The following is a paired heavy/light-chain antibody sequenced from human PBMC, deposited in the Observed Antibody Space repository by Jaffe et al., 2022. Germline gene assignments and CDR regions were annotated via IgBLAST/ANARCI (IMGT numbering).Heavy chain of an antibody. CDR2: ISGSGGRT. J-gene: IGHJ6*03. CDR3: ARVGSSSYEDYFNFMDV. D-gene: IGHD6-13*01. V-gene: IGHV3-23*01. CDR1: GFTFSSYA. Sequence: EEQLLESGGGLVQPGGSLRLSCAASGFTFSSYAMSWVRQAPGKGLEWVSLISGSGGRTYYADSVRGRFTVSRDNSKNTLYLQMNSLRDEDTAVYYCARVGSSSYEDYFNFMDVWGKGTTVTVSS.
Light chain of an antibody. CDR3: NSRDSSGNHHYV. J-gene: IGLJ1*01. V-gene: IGLV3-19*01. Sequence: SSELTQVPAVSVALGQTVRITCQGDSLRNYYANWYQQRPGQAPVLVIYGKNDRPSGIPDRFSGSSSGNTASLTITGAQAADEADYYCNSRDSSGNHHYVFGTGTKVTVL. CDR2: GKN. CDR1: SLRNYY.